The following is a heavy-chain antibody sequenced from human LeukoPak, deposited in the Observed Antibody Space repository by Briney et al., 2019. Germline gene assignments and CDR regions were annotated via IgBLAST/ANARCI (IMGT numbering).Heavy chain of an antibody. J-gene: IGHJ4*02. D-gene: IGHD4-17*01. CDR3: AREGAINDYGDHRPFDF. V-gene: IGHV3-64*01. CDR2: ISNNGGST. Sequence: PGGSLRLSCAVSGFTVSIYSMAWVRQRPGKGLEYVSRISNNGGSTHYGNSVKGRFNISRDNSKNTLYLQMGSLRAEDMAVYYCAREGAINDYGDHRPFDFWGQGTLVAVSS. CDR1: GFTVSIYS.